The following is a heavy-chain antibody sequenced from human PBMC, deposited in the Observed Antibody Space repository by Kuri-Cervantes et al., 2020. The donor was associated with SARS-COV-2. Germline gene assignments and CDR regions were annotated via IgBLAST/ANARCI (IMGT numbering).Heavy chain of an antibody. CDR1: GGSISSSSYY. V-gene: IGHV4-39*07. J-gene: IGHJ6*03. D-gene: IGHD3-3*01. CDR3: ARDRVLRFLERSLGNYYMDV. CDR2: INHSGST. Sequence: SETLSLTCTVSGGSISSSSYYWGWIRQPPGKGLEWIGEINHSGSTNYNPSLKGRVTISVDTSKNQFSLKLSSVTAADTAVYYCARDRVLRFLERSLGNYYMDVWGKGTTVTVSS.